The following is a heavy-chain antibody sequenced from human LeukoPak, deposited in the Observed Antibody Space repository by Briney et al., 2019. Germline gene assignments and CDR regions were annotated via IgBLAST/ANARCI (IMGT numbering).Heavy chain of an antibody. J-gene: IGHJ3*02. CDR2: ISGSGGST. CDR3: ARKLWPDAFDI. V-gene: IGHV3-23*01. CDR1: GFSFSSSA. D-gene: IGHD3-10*01. Sequence: GESLRLSCAASGFSFSSSAMTWVRQAPGKGLEWVSGISGSGGSTYDADSVKGRFTISRDNSKNTLYLQMNNLRAEDTAVYYCARKLWPDAFDIWGQGTMVTVSS.